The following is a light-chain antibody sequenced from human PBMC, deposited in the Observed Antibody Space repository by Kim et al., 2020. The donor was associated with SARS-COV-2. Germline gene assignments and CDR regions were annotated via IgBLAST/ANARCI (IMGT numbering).Light chain of an antibody. CDR2: AAS. V-gene: IGKV1-9*01. CDR3: QHLNAYPIS. J-gene: IGKJ5*01. Sequence: CVGDRVSSTCRASQCSRNYLAWYQQKRGNAPKVLSYAASTLQSGVPSRFSGSGSWTDFTLTISSLQPEDFATYYCQHLNAYPISFGQGTRLEIK. CDR1: QCSRNY.